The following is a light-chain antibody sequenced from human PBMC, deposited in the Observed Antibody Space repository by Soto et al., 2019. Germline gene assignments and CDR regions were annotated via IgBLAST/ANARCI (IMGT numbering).Light chain of an antibody. CDR2: RTS. Sequence: QAVVTQEPSLTVSPGGTVTLTCALTTGAVTSNYYPNWFQRRPGQALRTLIYRTSNKHSWTPARFSGSLLGGKAALTLSGVQPEDEADYYCVLLYGGAWVFGGGTKLTVL. CDR1: TGAVTSNYY. V-gene: IGLV7-43*01. CDR3: VLLYGGAWV. J-gene: IGLJ3*02.